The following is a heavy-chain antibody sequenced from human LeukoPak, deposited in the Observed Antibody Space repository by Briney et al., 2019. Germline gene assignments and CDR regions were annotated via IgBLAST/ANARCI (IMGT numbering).Heavy chain of an antibody. CDR3: ARSSLSYYGSGSQPVDY. Sequence: SETLSLTCTVSGGSINSYYWSWIRQPPGKGLEWIGYIYYSGSTNYNPSLKSRVTISVDTSKNQFSLKLSSVTAADTAVYYCARSSLSYYGSGSQPVDYWGQGTLVTVSS. J-gene: IGHJ4*02. V-gene: IGHV4-59*01. CDR2: IYYSGST. CDR1: GGSINSYY. D-gene: IGHD3-10*01.